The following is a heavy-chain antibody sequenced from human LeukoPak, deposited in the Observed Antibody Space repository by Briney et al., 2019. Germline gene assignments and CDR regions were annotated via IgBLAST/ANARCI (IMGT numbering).Heavy chain of an antibody. CDR1: GGSFSGYY. D-gene: IGHD3-10*01. CDR2: IYYSGST. V-gene: IGHV4-59*01. CDR3: ARVRVRGVIKWFDP. Sequence: SETLSLTCAVYGGSFSGYYWSWIRQPPGKGLEWIGYIYYSGSTNYNPSLKSRVTISVDTSKNQFSLKLSSVTAADTAVYYCARVRVRGVIKWFDPWGQGTLVTVSS. J-gene: IGHJ5*02.